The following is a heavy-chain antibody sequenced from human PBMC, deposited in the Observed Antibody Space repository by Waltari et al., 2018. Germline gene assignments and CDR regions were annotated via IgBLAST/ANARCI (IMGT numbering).Heavy chain of an antibody. CDR1: GGSFSGYY. J-gene: IGHJ3*02. CDR2: INHSGST. CDR3: ATQGAFDI. V-gene: IGHV4-34*01. Sequence: QVQLQQWGAGLLKPSETLSLTCAVYGGSFSGYYWSWLRQPPGKGLEWIGEINHSGSTNNNPAVQSRVTISVDTSKNQFSLKLSSVTAAYTAGYYWATQGAFDIWGQGTMVTVSS.